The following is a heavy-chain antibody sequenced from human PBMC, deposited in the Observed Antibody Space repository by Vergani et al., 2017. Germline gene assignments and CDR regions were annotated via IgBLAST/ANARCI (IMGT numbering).Heavy chain of an antibody. CDR2: IYYSGRT. Sequence: QVQLQESGPGLVKPSETLSLTCTVSGGSISSYYWSWIRQPPGKELEWIGYIYYSGRTNYNPSLKSRVTISVDTSKNQFSLKLSSVTAADTAVYYCSRHVRSEDAFDIWGQGTMVTVSS. J-gene: IGHJ3*02. D-gene: IGHD3-10*02. V-gene: IGHV4-59*08. CDR1: GGSISSYY. CDR3: SRHVRSEDAFDI.